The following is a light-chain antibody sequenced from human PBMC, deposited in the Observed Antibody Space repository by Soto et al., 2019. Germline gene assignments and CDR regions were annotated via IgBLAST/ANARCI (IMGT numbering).Light chain of an antibody. CDR3: AAWDDSLNGRV. V-gene: IGLV1-44*01. CDR2: SNN. CDR1: GSNIGTNT. J-gene: IGLJ2*01. Sequence: QSVLTQPPSTSGTPGQRVTISCSGSGSNIGTNTVNWYQQLPGTAPKLLIYSNNQRPSGVPERFSGSKSCTSASLAISGLQSEDEADYYCAAWDDSLNGRVFGGGTKVTVL.